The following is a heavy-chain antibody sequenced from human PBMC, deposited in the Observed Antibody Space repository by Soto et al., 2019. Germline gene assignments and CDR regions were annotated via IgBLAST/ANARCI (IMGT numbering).Heavy chain of an antibody. CDR3: ARKSYGDLVAFGY. V-gene: IGHV3-48*03. CDR2: ISSSGSTI. D-gene: IGHD4-17*01. J-gene: IGHJ4*02. Sequence: GGSLRLSCVASGFTFSSYEMNWVRQAPGKGLEWVSYISSSGSTIYYADSVKGRFTISRDNAKNSVYLQMNSLRAEDTGVYYCARKSYGDLVAFGYWGQGTLVTVSS. CDR1: GFTFSSYE.